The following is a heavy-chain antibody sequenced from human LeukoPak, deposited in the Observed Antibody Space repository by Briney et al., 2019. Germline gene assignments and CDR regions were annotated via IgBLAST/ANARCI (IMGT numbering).Heavy chain of an antibody. D-gene: IGHD6-13*01. CDR1: GFTFSNFA. Sequence: AGPLRLSRAASGFTFSNFAMTWVRQAPGKGLHWVSSIVGSSSTYYADSLKGRFTISRDNAKNSLYLQMNSVRAEDTAVYYCARIGAGSSRDYWGQGTLVTVSS. J-gene: IGHJ4*02. V-gene: IGHV3-21*01. CDR2: IVGSSST. CDR3: ARIGAGSSRDY.